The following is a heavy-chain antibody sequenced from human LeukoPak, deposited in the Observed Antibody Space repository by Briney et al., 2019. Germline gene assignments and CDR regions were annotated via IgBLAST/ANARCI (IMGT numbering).Heavy chain of an antibody. V-gene: IGHV3-7*01. D-gene: IGHD6-13*01. Sequence: GGSLRLSCAASGFTFSSYWMSWVRQAPGKGLEWVANIKQDESEKYYVDSVKGRFTISRDNAKNSLYLQMNSLRAEDTAVYYCARVGSSWYFNYYYYMDVWGKGTTVTVSS. CDR3: ARVGSSWYFNYYYYMDV. CDR2: IKQDESEK. J-gene: IGHJ6*03. CDR1: GFTFSSYW.